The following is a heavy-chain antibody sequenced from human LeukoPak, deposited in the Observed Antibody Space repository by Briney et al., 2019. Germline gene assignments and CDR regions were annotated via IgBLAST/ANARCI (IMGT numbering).Heavy chain of an antibody. CDR2: MNPNCGNT. V-gene: IGHV1-8*01. CDR1: GYTFTSYD. D-gene: IGHD3-9*01. Sequence: ASVKVSCKASGYTFTSYDINWVRQATGQGLEWMGWMNPNCGNTGYAQKFQGRVTMTRNTSISTAYMELSSLRSDDTAVYYCARDSYYDILTGYNPFDYWGQGTLVTVSS. CDR3: ARDSYYDILTGYNPFDY. J-gene: IGHJ4*02.